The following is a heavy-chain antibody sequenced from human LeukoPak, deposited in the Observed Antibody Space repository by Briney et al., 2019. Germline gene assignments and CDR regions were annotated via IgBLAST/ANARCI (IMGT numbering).Heavy chain of an antibody. J-gene: IGHJ5*02. D-gene: IGHD3-22*01. CDR2: IYYSGST. CDR3: ARDRYNYDSSGTRWFDP. CDR1: GVSISSYY. V-gene: IGHV4-59*01. Sequence: TSETLSLTCTVSGVSISSYYWSWIRQPPGKGLEWIGYIYYSGSTNYNPSLKSRVTISEDTSKNQFSLNLSSVIAADTAVYYCARDRYNYDSSGTRWFDPWGQGTLVTVSS.